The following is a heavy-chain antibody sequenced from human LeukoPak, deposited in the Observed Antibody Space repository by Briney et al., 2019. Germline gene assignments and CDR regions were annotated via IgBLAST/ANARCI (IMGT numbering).Heavy chain of an antibody. CDR3: ARAPVVVTSLEY. CDR1: GFTVSSNY. CDR2: IYSSGST. D-gene: IGHD2-21*02. V-gene: IGHV3-66*01. Sequence: GGSLRLSCAASGFTVSSNYMSWVRQAPGKGLEWVSVIYSSGSTYYADSVKGRFTISKDNSKNTLYLQMNSLRAEDSAVYYCARAPVVVTSLEYWGQGTLVTVSS. J-gene: IGHJ4*02.